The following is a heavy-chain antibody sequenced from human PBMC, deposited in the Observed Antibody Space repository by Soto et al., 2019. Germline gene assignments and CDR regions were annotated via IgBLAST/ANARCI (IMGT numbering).Heavy chain of an antibody. D-gene: IGHD5-12*01. V-gene: IGHV4-59*08. J-gene: IGHJ4*02. Sequence: QVQLQESGPGLVKPSETLSLTCTVSGGSISGYYWSWIRQPLGKGLEWIGYIYYGGSTNYNPSLKSRVTMSIDTSKNQFSLKLSSVTAADTAVYYCARPRDSGYYHELNYWGQGTLVTVSS. CDR1: GGSISGYY. CDR2: IYYGGST. CDR3: ARPRDSGYYHELNY.